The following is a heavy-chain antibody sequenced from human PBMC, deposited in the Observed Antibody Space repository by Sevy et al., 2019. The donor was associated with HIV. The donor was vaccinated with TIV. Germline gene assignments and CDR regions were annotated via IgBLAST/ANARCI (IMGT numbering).Heavy chain of an antibody. D-gene: IGHD3-10*02. J-gene: IGHJ4*02. CDR3: ARGRQAYVVVVPSTVPFDY. CDR1: GESFSGYF. Sequence: SETLSLTCAVYGESFSGYFWNWIRHSPGKGLEWIGEINHSGTLKYNPSLKGRVTISADASKNHLSRHLRSVTATETAVYYCARGRQAYVVVVPSTVPFDYWGPGTLVTVSS. CDR2: INHSGTL. V-gene: IGHV4-34*01.